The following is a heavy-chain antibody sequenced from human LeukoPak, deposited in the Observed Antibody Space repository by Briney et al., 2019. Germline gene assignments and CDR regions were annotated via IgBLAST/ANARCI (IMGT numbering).Heavy chain of an antibody. CDR2: MNPNSGNT. CDR3: AKDGSGWSFDY. V-gene: IGHV1-8*01. J-gene: IGHJ4*02. Sequence: ASVKVSCKASGYTFTSYDINWVRQATGQGLEWMGWMNPNSGNTGYAQKFQGRFTITRDTSASTAYMELSSLRSEDTAVYYCAKDGSGWSFDYWGQGTLVSVSS. CDR1: GYTFTSYD. D-gene: IGHD6-19*01.